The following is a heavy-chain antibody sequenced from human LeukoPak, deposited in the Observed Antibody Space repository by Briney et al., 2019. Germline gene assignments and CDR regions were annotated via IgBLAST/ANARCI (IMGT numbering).Heavy chain of an antibody. D-gene: IGHD6-13*01. Sequence: PGGSLRPSCAASGFTFSDYYMSWIRQAPGKGLEWVAVISYDGSNKYYADSVKGRFTISRDNSKNTLYLQMNSLRAEDTAVYYCASIAAADSHDAFDIWGQGTMVTVSS. V-gene: IGHV3-30*03. CDR2: ISYDGSNK. CDR3: ASIAAADSHDAFDI. J-gene: IGHJ3*02. CDR1: GFTFSDYY.